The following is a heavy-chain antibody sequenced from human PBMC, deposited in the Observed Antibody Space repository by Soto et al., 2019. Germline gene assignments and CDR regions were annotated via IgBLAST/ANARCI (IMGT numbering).Heavy chain of an antibody. CDR3: ARQEGSTYYYDSSVAFDI. CDR1: GYTFTSYG. CDR2: ISAYNGNT. Sequence: ASVKVSCKASGYTFTSYGISWVRQAPGQGLEWMGWISAYNGNTNYAQKLQGRVTMTTDTSTSTAYMELRSLRSDDTAMYYCARQEGSTYYYDSSVAFDIWGQGTMVTVSS. V-gene: IGHV1-18*01. J-gene: IGHJ3*02. D-gene: IGHD3-22*01.